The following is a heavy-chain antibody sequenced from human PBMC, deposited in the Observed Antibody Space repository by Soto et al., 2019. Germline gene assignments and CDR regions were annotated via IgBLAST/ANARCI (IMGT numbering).Heavy chain of an antibody. D-gene: IGHD3-22*01. CDR1: GFTFGRHW. J-gene: IGHJ4*02. CDR3: ARAQPTYSSSYFDY. CDR2: IKEDGSEK. Sequence: PGGSLRVSCAGSGFTFGRHWMTWGRQAPWKGLEWVANIKEDGSEKYYIESVKGRFTISRDNSKNSLYVHMNSLRAEDTAVYYCARAQPTYSSSYFDYWGQGTLVTVSS. V-gene: IGHV3-7*03.